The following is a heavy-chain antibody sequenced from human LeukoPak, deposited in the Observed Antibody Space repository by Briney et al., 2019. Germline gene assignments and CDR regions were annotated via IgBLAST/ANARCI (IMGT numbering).Heavy chain of an antibody. V-gene: IGHV3-48*03. CDR1: GFTFSSYE. CDR3: ARSSRSITMIVVATERTTGPRYYFDY. D-gene: IGHD3-22*01. CDR2: ISSSGSTI. Sequence: GGSLRLSCAASGFTFSSYEMNWVRQAPGKGLEWVSYISSSGSTIYYADSVKGRFTIFRDNAKNSLYLQMNSLRAEDTAVYYCARSSRSITMIVVATERTTGPRYYFDYWGQGTLVTVSS. J-gene: IGHJ4*02.